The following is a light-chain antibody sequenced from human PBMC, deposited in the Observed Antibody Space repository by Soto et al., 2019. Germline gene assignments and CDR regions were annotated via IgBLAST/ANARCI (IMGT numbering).Light chain of an antibody. CDR1: HSVSSD. CDR3: QQRGT. V-gene: IGKV3-11*01. Sequence: EIVLTQSPATLSLSPGERATLSCRASHSVSSDLAWYQQKPGQAPRLLIYGASSRATGIPDRFSGSGSGTDFTLTISSLEPEDFAVYYCQQRGTFGGGTKVDIK. J-gene: IGKJ4*01. CDR2: GAS.